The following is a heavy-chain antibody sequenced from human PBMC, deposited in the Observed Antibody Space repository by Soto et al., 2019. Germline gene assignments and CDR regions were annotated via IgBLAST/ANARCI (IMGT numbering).Heavy chain of an antibody. CDR2: INHSGST. V-gene: IGHV4-34*01. J-gene: IGHJ6*04. CDR3: ARGALNYDIGSGPINGGMDG. CDR1: GGSFSDYSWN. Sequence: SEALSLTCAVYGGSFSDYSWNWNWIRQPPGKGLEWIGEINHSGSTSHNPSLKSRVTLSLDTSKNQFSLILPSVTAADTAVYYCARGALNYDIGSGPINGGMDGWGKGTTVTV. D-gene: IGHD3-3*01.